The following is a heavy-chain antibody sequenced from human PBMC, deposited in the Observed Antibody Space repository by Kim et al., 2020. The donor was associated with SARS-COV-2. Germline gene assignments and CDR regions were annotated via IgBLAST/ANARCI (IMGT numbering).Heavy chain of an antibody. CDR1: GFTFSSYG. Sequence: GGSLRLSCAASGFTFSSYGMHWVRQAPGKGLEWVAVISYEGSTKYYADSVKGRFTISRDNSKNTLFLQMNSLRPEDTAVYHCAKKGGMTTVTTDGMDVWGQGTPVTVSS. D-gene: IGHD4-17*01. J-gene: IGHJ6*02. V-gene: IGHV3-30*18. CDR2: ISYEGSTK. CDR3: AKKGGMTTVTTDGMDV.